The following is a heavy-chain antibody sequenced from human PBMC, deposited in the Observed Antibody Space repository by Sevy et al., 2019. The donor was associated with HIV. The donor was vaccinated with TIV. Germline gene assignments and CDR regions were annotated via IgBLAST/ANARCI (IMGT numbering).Heavy chain of an antibody. Sequence: GALRLSCAASGFTFSSYWMSWVRQAPGKGLEWLATINLDGSETFYVDSVKGRFTISRHNPRKSVYLQMTSLSAEDTAVYYCAXLFXXXXXXWGQGTLVTVSS. J-gene: IGHJ4*02. CDR1: GFTFSSYW. CDR3: AXLFXXXXXX. V-gene: IGHV3-7*01. CDR2: INLDGSET. D-gene: IGHD2-21*01.